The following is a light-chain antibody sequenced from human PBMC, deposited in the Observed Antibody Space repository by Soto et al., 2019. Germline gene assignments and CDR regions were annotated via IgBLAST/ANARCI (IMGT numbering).Light chain of an antibody. V-gene: IGKV3-15*01. J-gene: IGKJ5*01. CDR2: GAS. Sequence: EIVLTQSPDTLSLSPGERATLSCRASQSVNSSNLAWYQQKPGQAPRLLIYGASTRATGIPARFSGSGSGTEFTLTISSLQSEDFAVYYCQQYNNWLPLTFGGGTRLEIK. CDR1: QSVNSSN. CDR3: QQYNNWLPLT.